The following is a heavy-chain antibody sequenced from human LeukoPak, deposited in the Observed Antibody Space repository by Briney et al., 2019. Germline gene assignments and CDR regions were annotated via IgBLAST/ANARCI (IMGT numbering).Heavy chain of an antibody. CDR2: INDSGST. J-gene: IGHJ4*02. Sequence: SETLSLTCAVYGGSFSGYDWSWIRPPPGKGREWMGEINDSGSTNYNPSLKSRVTISVDTSKNQFSLKLSSVTAAATAVYYCARSIRYFDWLFLNYFDYWGQGTLVTVSS. D-gene: IGHD3-9*01. CDR1: GGSFSGYD. V-gene: IGHV4-34*01. CDR3: ARSIRYFDWLFLNYFDY.